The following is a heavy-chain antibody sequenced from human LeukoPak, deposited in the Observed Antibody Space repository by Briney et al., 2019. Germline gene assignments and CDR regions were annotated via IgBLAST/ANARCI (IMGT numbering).Heavy chain of an antibody. J-gene: IGHJ4*02. CDR2: ISAYNGNT. V-gene: IGHV1-18*01. D-gene: IGHD6-19*01. Sequence: ASVKVSCKASGYTFTSYGISWVRQAPGQGVEWMGWISAYNGNTNYAQKLQGRVTMTTDTSTSTAYMELRSLRSDDTAVYYCARGTAVAGTQSAMDHFDYRGQGTLVTVSS. CDR3: ARGTAVAGTQSAMDHFDY. CDR1: GYTFTSYG.